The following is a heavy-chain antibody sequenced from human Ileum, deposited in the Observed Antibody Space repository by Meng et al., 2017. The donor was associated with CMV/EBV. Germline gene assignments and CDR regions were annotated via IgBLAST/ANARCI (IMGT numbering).Heavy chain of an antibody. D-gene: IGHD1-26*01. CDR3: ARHSGSGSFFYYYYGMDV. CDR2: ISYDGSNK. J-gene: IGHJ6*02. CDR1: GFTFSSYA. V-gene: IGHV3-30-3*01. Sequence: GGSLRLSCAASGFTFSSYAMHWVRQAPGKGLEWVAVISYDGSNKYYADSVKGRFTISRDNSKNTLYLQMNSLRAEDTAVYYCARHSGSGSFFYYYYGMDVWGQGTTVTVSS.